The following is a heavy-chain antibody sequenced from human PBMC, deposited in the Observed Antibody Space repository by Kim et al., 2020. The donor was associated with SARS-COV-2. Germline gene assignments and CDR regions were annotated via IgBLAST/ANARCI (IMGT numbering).Heavy chain of an antibody. J-gene: IGHJ4*02. V-gene: IGHV3-53*01. D-gene: IGHD6-13*01. CDR2: IYSGGST. Sequence: GGSLRLSCAASGFTVSSNYMSWVRQAPGKGLEWVSVIYSGGSTYYADSVKGRFTISRDNSKNTLYLQMNSLRAEDTAVYYCARYSSSWYFDYWGQGTLVTVSS. CDR3: ARYSSSWYFDY. CDR1: GFTVSSNY.